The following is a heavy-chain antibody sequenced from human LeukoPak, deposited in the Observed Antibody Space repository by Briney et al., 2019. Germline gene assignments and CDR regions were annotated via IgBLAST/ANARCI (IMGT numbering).Heavy chain of an antibody. CDR2: IYYSGST. Sequence: SETLSLTCTVSGGSISSYYWSWIRQPPGKGLEWIGYIYYSGSTNYNPSLKSRVTISVDTSKNQFPLKLSSVTAADTAVYYCARHLATTGSRSYYFDYWGQGTLVTVSS. D-gene: IGHD6-6*01. CDR3: ARHLATTGSRSYYFDY. J-gene: IGHJ4*02. V-gene: IGHV4-59*08. CDR1: GGSISSYY.